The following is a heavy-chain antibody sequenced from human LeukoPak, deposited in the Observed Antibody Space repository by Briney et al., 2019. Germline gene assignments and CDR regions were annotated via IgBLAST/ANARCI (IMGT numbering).Heavy chain of an antibody. Sequence: GGSLRLSCAASGFTFSSYSMNWVRQAPGKGLEWVSSISSSSSYIYYADSVKGRFTISRDNAKNSLYLQMNSLRAEDTAVYYCARDAITGLYDSSGYYYVNWFDPWGQGTLVTVSS. CDR2: ISSSSSYI. CDR1: GFTFSSYS. CDR3: ARDAITGLYDSSGYYYVNWFDP. J-gene: IGHJ5*02. D-gene: IGHD3-22*01. V-gene: IGHV3-21*01.